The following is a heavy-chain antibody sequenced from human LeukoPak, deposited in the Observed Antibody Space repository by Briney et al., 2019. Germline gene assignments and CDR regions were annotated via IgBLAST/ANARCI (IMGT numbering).Heavy chain of an antibody. CDR2: IYYSGST. D-gene: IGHD1-1*01. Sequence: SETLSLTCAVSGGSISSGGYSWSWIRQPPGKGLEWIGYIYYSGSTNYNPSLKSRVTISVDTSKNQFSLKLSSVTAADTAVYYCARPVPSRLGWFDPWGQGTLVTVSS. V-gene: IGHV4-61*08. CDR1: GGSISSGGYS. J-gene: IGHJ5*02. CDR3: ARPVPSRLGWFDP.